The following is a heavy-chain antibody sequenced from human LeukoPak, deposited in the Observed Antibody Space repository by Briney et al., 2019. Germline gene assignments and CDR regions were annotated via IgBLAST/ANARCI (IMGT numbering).Heavy chain of an antibody. D-gene: IGHD3-22*01. CDR1: GFTFTSSA. J-gene: IGHJ3*02. Sequence: SVKVSCKASGFTFTSSAMQWVRQARGQRLEWIGWIVVGSGNTNYAQKFQERVAITRDMSTSTAYMELSSLRSEDTAVYYYAAGSSLFEYYYDSSGYYFDAFDIWGQGTMVTVSS. CDR3: AAGSSLFEYYYDSSGYYFDAFDI. V-gene: IGHV1-58*02. CDR2: IVVGSGNT.